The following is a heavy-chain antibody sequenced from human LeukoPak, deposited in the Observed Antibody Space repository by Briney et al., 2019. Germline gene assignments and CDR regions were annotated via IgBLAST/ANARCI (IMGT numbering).Heavy chain of an antibody. CDR1: GGSISSYY. D-gene: IGHD6-19*01. CDR2: IYYGGST. Sequence: SETLSLTCTVSGGSISSYYWSWIRQPPGKGLEWIGYIYYGGSTNYNPSLKCRVTVSVDTSKNQFSLKLSSVTAADTAVYYCARGLLRYSSGIDYWGQGTLVTVSS. CDR3: ARGLLRYSSGIDY. J-gene: IGHJ4*02. V-gene: IGHV4-59*01.